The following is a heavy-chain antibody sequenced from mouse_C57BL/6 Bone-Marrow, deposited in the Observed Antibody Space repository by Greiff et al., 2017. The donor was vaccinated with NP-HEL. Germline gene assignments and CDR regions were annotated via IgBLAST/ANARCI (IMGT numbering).Heavy chain of an antibody. V-gene: IGHV1-69*01. J-gene: IGHJ2*01. CDR2: IDPSDSYT. CDR3: ARGIWAPLRFDY. CDR1: GYTFTSYW. D-gene: IGHD1-1*01. Sequence: QVQLQQPGAELVMPGASVKLSCKASGYTFTSYWLHWVKQRPGQGLEWIGEIDPSDSYTNYNQKFKGKSTLTVDKSSSTAYMQLSSLTSEYSAVYYCARGIWAPLRFDYWGQGTTLTVSS.